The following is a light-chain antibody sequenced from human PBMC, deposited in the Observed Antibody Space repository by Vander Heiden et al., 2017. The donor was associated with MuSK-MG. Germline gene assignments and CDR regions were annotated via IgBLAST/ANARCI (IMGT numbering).Light chain of an antibody. CDR1: QSISSN. V-gene: IGKV3D-15*02. CDR2: HAS. Sequence: EIVMMQSPATRSVSPGERATVTCRASQSISSNLAWHHKRPGQAPRLLINHASTRAAGTPALFSGSGSGTYFTLTINSQHAEDVAFYYCQEYTNWWTFGQGTKVEIK. CDR3: QEYTNWWT. J-gene: IGKJ1*01.